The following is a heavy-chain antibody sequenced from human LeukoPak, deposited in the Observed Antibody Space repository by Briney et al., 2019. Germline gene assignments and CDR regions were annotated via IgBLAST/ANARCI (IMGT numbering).Heavy chain of an antibody. Sequence: GGSLRLSCAASGFIFSNYGMHWVRQAPGKRLEWVAIIWNDGSETFHADSVKGRFRIARDNSKNTLYLQMNSLRAEDTAVYFCARDMGRAWYGPPDYWGQGTLVTVSS. D-gene: IGHD6-13*01. J-gene: IGHJ4*02. CDR1: GFIFSNYG. CDR3: ARDMGRAWYGPPDY. CDR2: IWNDGSET. V-gene: IGHV3-33*01.